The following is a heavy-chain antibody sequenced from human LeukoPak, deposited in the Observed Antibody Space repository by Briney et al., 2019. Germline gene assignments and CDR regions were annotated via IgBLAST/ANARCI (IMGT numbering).Heavy chain of an antibody. D-gene: IGHD4-11*01. CDR2: VSVEGIGR. CDR3: ATVTKVDFDF. J-gene: IGHJ5*01. V-gene: IGHV3-30-3*01. CDR1: GFTLSSYT. Sequence: GGSLRLSCAASGFTLSSYTMYWFRQAPGKGLEWVASVSVEGIGRYFPGSVEGRFTISRDNSKNTVYLQMNNVRQEDTAVYFCATVTKVDFDFWGQGTLVTVSS.